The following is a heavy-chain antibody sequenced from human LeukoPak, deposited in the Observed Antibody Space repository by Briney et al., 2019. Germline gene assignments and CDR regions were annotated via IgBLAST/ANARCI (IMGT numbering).Heavy chain of an antibody. D-gene: IGHD2-15*01. Sequence: SETLSLTCTVSGGPISSSSYYWGCIRQPPGKGLEGISSIHYSGSTYYNPSLKSRVTISVDTTKNPFSLKVSPVTAAATAVYYCARARSGYSHLDIWGKGTMVTVSS. CDR2: IHYSGST. CDR3: ARARSGYSHLDI. CDR1: GGPISSSSYY. J-gene: IGHJ3*02. V-gene: IGHV4-39*07.